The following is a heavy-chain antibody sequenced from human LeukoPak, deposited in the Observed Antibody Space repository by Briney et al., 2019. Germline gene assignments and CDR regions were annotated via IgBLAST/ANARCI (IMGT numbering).Heavy chain of an antibody. V-gene: IGHV1-46*01. Sequence: SSVKVSCKASGFTFINYYMHWVRQAPGQGLEWLGIINLSGGSTHYPQKFQDRVTMTEDTSTDTAYMELSSLRSEDTAVYYCATDLLMVRGVLDYWGQGTLVTVSS. CDR3: ATDLLMVRGVLDY. D-gene: IGHD3-10*01. CDR1: GFTFINYY. J-gene: IGHJ4*02. CDR2: INLSGGST.